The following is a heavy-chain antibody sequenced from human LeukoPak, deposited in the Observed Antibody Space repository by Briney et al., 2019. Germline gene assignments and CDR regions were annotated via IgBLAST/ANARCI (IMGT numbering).Heavy chain of an antibody. CDR1: GGSIRNSSFY. CDR2: IYHSGST. CDR3: AREDILKFDP. Sequence: PSETLSLTCAVSGGSIRNSSFYWGWIRQPPGKGLEWIGYIYHSGSTYYNPSLKSRVTISVDRSKNQFSLKLSSVTAADTAVYYCAREDILKFDPWGQGTLVTVSS. D-gene: IGHD3-9*01. V-gene: IGHV4-30-2*01. J-gene: IGHJ5*02.